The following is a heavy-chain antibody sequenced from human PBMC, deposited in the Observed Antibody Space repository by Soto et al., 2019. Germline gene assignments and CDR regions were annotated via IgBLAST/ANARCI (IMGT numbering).Heavy chain of an antibody. V-gene: IGHV3-7*01. CDR2: IKQDGSEK. CDR3: ARMVRGVNLNWFDP. CDR1: GFTFSSYW. D-gene: IGHD3-10*01. Sequence: GGSLRLSCAASGFTFSSYWMSWVRQAPGKGLEWVANIKQDGSEKYYVDSVKGRFTISRDNAKNSLYLQMNSLRAEDTAVYYCARMVRGVNLNWFDPWGQGTLVTVSS. J-gene: IGHJ5*02.